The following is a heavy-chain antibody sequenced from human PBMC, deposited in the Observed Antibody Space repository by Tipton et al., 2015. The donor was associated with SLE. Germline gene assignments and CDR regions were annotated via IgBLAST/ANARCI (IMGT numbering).Heavy chain of an antibody. V-gene: IGHV4-59*12. CDR3: AREGATYYYDSSGYYYPYYFDY. D-gene: IGHD3-22*01. CDR1: GGSISSYY. J-gene: IGHJ4*02. Sequence: TLSLTCTVSGGSISSYYWSWIRQPPGKGLEWIGYIYYSGSTNYNPSLKSRVTISVDTSKNQFSLKLNSVTAADTAVYYCAREGATYYYDSSGYYYPYYFDYWGQGTLVTVSS. CDR2: IYYSGST.